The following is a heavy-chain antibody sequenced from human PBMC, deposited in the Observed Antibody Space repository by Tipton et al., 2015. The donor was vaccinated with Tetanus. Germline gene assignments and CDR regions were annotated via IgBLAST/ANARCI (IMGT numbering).Heavy chain of an antibody. CDR3: ARHLYGYWFDP. CDR2: VSYSGRT. V-gene: IGHV4-39*02. J-gene: IGHJ5*02. CDR1: GGSLRSSDYY. Sequence: TLSLTCIVSGGSLRSSDYYGAWVRQSPLKGLEWIGSVSYSGRTYYNPSLKSRVTMSVDTSKKDFSVRLTSVTAADTAVYYCARHLYGYWFDPWGQGTLVTVSS. D-gene: IGHD3-10*01.